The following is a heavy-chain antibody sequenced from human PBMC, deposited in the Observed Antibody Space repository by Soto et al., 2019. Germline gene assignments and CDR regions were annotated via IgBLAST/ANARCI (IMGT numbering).Heavy chain of an antibody. CDR1: GGSFSGYY. D-gene: IGHD6-19*01. V-gene: IGHV4-34*01. CDR2: INHSGST. CDR3: ARGWLVKKNNWFDP. J-gene: IGHJ5*02. Sequence: PSETLSLTCAVYGGSFSGYYWSWIRQPPGKGLEWIGEINHSGSTNYNPSLKSRVTISVDTSKNQFSLKLSSVTAADTAVYYCARGWLVKKNNWFDPWGQGTLVTVSS.